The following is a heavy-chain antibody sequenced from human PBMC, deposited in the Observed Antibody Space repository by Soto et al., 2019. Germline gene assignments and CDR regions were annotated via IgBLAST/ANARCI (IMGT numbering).Heavy chain of an antibody. CDR1: GYTFTSYA. D-gene: IGHD6-13*01. CDR3: GRESSSRCHDY. V-gene: IGHV1-3*01. J-gene: IGHJ4*02. Sequence: ASVKVSCKASGYTFTSYAMHWVRQAPGQGLEWMGWINADNGNTNYSQKLQGRVTMTTDTSTSTAYMELRSLRSDDTAVYYCGRESSSRCHDYWGQGTLVTVPQ. CDR2: INADNGNT.